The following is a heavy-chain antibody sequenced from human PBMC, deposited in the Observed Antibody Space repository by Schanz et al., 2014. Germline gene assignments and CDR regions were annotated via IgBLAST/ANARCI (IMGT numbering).Heavy chain of an antibody. D-gene: IGHD2-15*01. CDR1: GFTISSYS. J-gene: IGHJ6*02. CDR2: ISSSSSYI. CDR3: AKGMGYCSGGTCYDYYYYGLDV. Sequence: EVHLVESGGGLVKRGGSLRLSCAASGFTISSYSMNWVRQAPGKGLEWVSSISSSSSYIYYADSVKGRFTISRDNSKNTLYLQMNSLSADDTAVFYCAKGMGYCSGGTCYDYYYYGLDVWGQGTTVNVS. V-gene: IGHV3-21*04.